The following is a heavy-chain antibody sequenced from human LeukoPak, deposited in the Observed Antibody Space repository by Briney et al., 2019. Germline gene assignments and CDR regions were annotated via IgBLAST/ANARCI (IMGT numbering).Heavy chain of an antibody. D-gene: IGHD4-17*01. V-gene: IGHV3-30*04. Sequence: GTSLRLSCAASGFTFSSYSMHWVRQAPGKGLEWAAVLPTIGGREYYADSVKGRFTISRDNSKNTLYLQMNSLRAEDTAQYFCARDPNGDYIGAFEFWGRGTVVTVSS. CDR1: GFTFSSYS. J-gene: IGHJ3*01. CDR3: ARDPNGDYIGAFEF. CDR2: LPTIGGRE.